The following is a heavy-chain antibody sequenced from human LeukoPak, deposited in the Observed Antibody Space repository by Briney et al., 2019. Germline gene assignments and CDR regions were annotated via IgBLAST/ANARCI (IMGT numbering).Heavy chain of an antibody. CDR3: AGGSGSYFYAFDI. J-gene: IGHJ3*02. Sequence: SETLSLTCTVSGGSISSYYWSWIRQPPGKGLEWIGYIYYSGSTNYNPSLKSRVTISVDTSKNQFSLKLSSVTAADTAVYYCAGGSGSYFYAFDIWGQGTMVTVSS. CDR2: IYYSGST. V-gene: IGHV4-59*01. CDR1: GGSISSYY. D-gene: IGHD1-26*01.